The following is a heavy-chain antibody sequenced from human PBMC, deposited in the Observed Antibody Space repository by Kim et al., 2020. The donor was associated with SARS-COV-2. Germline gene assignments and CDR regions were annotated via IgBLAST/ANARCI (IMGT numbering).Heavy chain of an antibody. J-gene: IGHJ3*02. Sequence: FTISRDNAKNSLYLQMNSLRDEDTAVYYCARASDVITFGGVIVYDAFDIWGQGTMVTVSS. D-gene: IGHD3-16*02. CDR3: ARASDVITFGGVIVYDAFDI. V-gene: IGHV3-48*02.